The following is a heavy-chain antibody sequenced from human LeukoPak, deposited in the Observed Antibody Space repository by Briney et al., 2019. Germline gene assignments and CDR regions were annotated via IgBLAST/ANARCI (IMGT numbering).Heavy chain of an antibody. CDR1: GFTFSSYS. J-gene: IGHJ4*02. CDR2: ISSSSSTI. V-gene: IGHV3-48*04. Sequence: GGSLRLSCAASGFTFSSYSMNWVRQAPGKGLEWVSYISSSSSTIYYADSVKGRFTISRDNAKNSLYLQMNSLRAEDTAMYYCARLDYYDSSGYPTGWGQGTLVTVSS. CDR3: ARLDYYDSSGYPTG. D-gene: IGHD3-22*01.